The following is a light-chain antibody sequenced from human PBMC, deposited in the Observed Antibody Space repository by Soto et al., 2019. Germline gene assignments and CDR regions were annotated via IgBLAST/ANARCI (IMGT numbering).Light chain of an antibody. Sequence: EIVLTQSPATLSLFPGERATLSCRASQSVSRDLAWYQQKPGQAPRLLIYDVSNRATSIPARFSGSGSGTDFTLTISSLEPEDFAVYYCQQRSNWPSTFGQGTKLEIK. V-gene: IGKV3-11*01. CDR3: QQRSNWPST. CDR1: QSVSRD. J-gene: IGKJ2*01. CDR2: DVS.